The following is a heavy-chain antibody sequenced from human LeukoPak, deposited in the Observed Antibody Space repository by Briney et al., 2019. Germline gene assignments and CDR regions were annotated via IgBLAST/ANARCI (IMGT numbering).Heavy chain of an antibody. D-gene: IGHD3-3*01. CDR2: LYYSGSA. CDR3: ARQRFSEWYFDY. J-gene: IGHJ4*02. CDR1: GGSISNYY. V-gene: IGHV4-59*08. Sequence: SETLSLTCTVSGGSISNYYWSWIRQPPGKGLEWIGYLYYSGSANYNPSLKSRVTISVDTSKNQFSLKLRSVTAADTAVYYCARQRFSEWYFDYWGQGTLVTVSS.